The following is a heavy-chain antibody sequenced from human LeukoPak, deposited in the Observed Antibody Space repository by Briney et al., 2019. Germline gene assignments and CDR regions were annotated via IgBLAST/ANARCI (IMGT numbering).Heavy chain of an antibody. CDR3: ARDYD. CDR1: GFTFSSHW. Sequence: GESLKISCAASGFTFSSHWMSWVRQAPGKGLEWVANIKQDGSDKYYVDSVKGRFTISRDNAKNSLYLQMNSLRAEDTAVYYCARDYDWGQGTLVTVSS. D-gene: IGHD3-16*01. V-gene: IGHV3-7*04. CDR2: IKQDGSDK. J-gene: IGHJ4*02.